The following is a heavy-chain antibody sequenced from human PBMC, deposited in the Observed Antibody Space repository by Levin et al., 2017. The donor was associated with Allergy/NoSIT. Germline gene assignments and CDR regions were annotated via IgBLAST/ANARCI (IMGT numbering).Heavy chain of an antibody. CDR3: ARGGASSNDY. J-gene: IGHJ4*02. D-gene: IGHD6-13*01. CDR2: IDPTRGAT. Sequence: PGESLKISCSVSGYTFSDYYIHWIRQTPGQGLEWIGWIDPTRGATQFAEKFHARVVLTRDSSIRTAYMELGKLRSDDTALYYCARGGASSNDYWGQGTLVTVSS. V-gene: IGHV1-2*02. CDR1: GYTFSDYY.